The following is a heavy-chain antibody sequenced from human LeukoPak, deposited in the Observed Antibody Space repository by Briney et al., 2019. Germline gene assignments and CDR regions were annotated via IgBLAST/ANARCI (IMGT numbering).Heavy chain of an antibody. J-gene: IGHJ4*02. CDR2: IGISSGNT. CDR1: GFPFSDYS. Sequence: GGSLRLSCTASGFPFSDYSMNWIRQAPGKGMEWISYIGISSGNTKYADSVKGRFTISADNARNSLYLQMNSLRVEDTAVYYCARDHNYAFDNWGQGTLVSVSS. CDR3: ARDHNYAFDN. V-gene: IGHV3-11*06. D-gene: IGHD1-1*01.